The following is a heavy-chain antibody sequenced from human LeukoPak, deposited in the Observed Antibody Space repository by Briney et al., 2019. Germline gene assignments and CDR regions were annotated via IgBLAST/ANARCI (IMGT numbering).Heavy chain of an antibody. V-gene: IGHV1-69*04. D-gene: IGHD2-2*01. CDR3: ARGGCSSTSCYYYGMDV. Sequence: SVKVSCKAPGGTFSSYAISWVRQAPGQGLEWMGRIIPILGIANYAQKFQGRVTITADKSTSTAYMELSSLRSEDTAVYYCARGGCSSTSCYYYGMDVWGQGTTVTVSS. J-gene: IGHJ6*02. CDR1: GGTFSSYA. CDR2: IIPILGIA.